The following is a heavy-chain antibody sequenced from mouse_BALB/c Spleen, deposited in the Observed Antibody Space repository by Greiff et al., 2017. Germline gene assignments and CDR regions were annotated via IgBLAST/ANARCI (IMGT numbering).Heavy chain of an antibody. D-gene: IGHD2-13*01. J-gene: IGHJ4*01. CDR2: IDPANGNT. V-gene: IGHV14-3*02. CDR1: GFNFKDTY. Sequence: VQLQQSGAELVKPGASVKLSCTASGFNFKDTYMHWVKQRPEQGLEWIGRIDPANGNTKYDPKFQGKATITADTSSNTAYLQLSSLTSEDTAVYYCARFLTGYAMDYWGQGTSVTVSS. CDR3: ARFLTGYAMDY.